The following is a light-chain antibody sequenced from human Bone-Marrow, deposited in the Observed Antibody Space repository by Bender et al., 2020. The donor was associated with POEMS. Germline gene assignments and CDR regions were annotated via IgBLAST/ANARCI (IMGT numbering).Light chain of an antibody. J-gene: IGLJ1*01. CDR2: SNT. CDR3: QSYDSRLRVDYF. CDR1: AGNLATGYN. V-gene: IGLV1-40*03. Sequence: QSFLTQPPSVSGAPGQRVTISCKGGAGNLATGYNVQWYQHRPGTAPKLLIHSNTNRPSGVPDRFSASKSGASASLVINGLQPEDEGTYYCQSYDSRLRVDYFFGSGTEV.